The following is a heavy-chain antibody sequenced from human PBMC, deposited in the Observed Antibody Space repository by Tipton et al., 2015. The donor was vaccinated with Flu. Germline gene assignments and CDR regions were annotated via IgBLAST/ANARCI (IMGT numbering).Heavy chain of an antibody. CDR2: IFHSGNS. D-gene: IGHD4-11*01. Sequence: TLSLTCAVSGDSIRSSDYYWDWIRQPPGKGLEWIGNIFHSGNSYHNPPLKGRVTISVDTSKNQFSLKLTSVTATDTAVYYCARRDFSNYVSDPKSWFDSWGQGALVTVSS. CDR3: ARRDFSNYVSDPKSWFDS. V-gene: IGHV4-38-2*01. CDR1: GDSIRSSDYY. J-gene: IGHJ5*01.